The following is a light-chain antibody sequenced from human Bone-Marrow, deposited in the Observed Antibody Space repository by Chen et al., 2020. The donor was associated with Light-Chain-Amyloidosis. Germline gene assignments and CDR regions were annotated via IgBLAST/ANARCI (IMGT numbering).Light chain of an antibody. CDR1: SRDVGGYNY. J-gene: IGLJ2*01. CDR3: SSYTSSSTLV. V-gene: IGLV2-14*01. CDR2: DVS. Sequence: QSALTQPASVSGSPGQSIPISCTRTSRDVGGYNYDSWYQQHPGKAPKLMIYDVSNRPSGVSNRFSGSKSGNTASLTISGLQAEDEADYYCSSYTSSSTLVFGGGTKLTVL.